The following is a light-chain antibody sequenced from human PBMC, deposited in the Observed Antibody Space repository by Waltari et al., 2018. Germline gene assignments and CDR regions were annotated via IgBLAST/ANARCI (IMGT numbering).Light chain of an antibody. V-gene: IGKV1-39*01. J-gene: IGKJ2*01. CDR1: QSISSS. Sequence: DCLITQSPSSLSTSVGDRVRITCRASQSISSSLNWYQQKPGKAPKLLIYAASTLQSGVPSRFSGSGSGTDFTLTISSLQPEDSATYYCQQGYSTPQYTFGQGTKLEIK. CDR3: QQGYSTPQYT. CDR2: AAS.